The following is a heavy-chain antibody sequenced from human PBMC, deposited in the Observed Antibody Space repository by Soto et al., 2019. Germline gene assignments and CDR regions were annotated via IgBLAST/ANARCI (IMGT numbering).Heavy chain of an antibody. D-gene: IGHD1-26*01. CDR3: ARDSRVGANSDACDV. J-gene: IGHJ3*01. Sequence: LVQSGAEVKKPGASMKVSCKASGYSFDSFGISWVRQAPGQRLEWMGRVNAHNHITKYAQKFQGRVTITRDTSTSTDYMEVRSLRSDDTAVYYCARDSRVGANSDACDVWGQGTMVTVSS. CDR2: VNAHNHIT. CDR1: GYSFDSFG. V-gene: IGHV1-18*01.